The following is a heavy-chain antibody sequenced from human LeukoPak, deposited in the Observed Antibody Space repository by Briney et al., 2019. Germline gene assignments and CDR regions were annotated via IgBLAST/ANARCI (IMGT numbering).Heavy chain of an antibody. CDR1: GFTVSSNY. J-gene: IGHJ4*02. V-gene: IGHV3-53*01. D-gene: IGHD6-19*01. CDR2: IYSGGST. Sequence: GGSLRLSCAASGFTVSSNYMSWVRQAPGKGLEWVPVIYSGGSTYYADSVKGRLTISRDNSKNTLYLQMNSLRAEDTAVYYCARDPYSSGWYPDWGQGTLVTVSS. CDR3: ARDPYSSGWYPD.